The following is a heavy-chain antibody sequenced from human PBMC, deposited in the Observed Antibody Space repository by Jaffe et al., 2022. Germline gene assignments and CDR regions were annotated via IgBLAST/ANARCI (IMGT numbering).Heavy chain of an antibody. J-gene: IGHJ4*02. Sequence: QLQLQESGPGLVKPSETLSLTCTVSGGSISSSSYYWGWIRQPPGKGLEWIGSIYYSGSTYYNPSLKSRVTISVDTSKNQFSLKLSSVTAADTAVYYCARSDRGIAVAGLFDYWGQGTLVTVSS. D-gene: IGHD6-19*01. V-gene: IGHV4-39*01. CDR3: ARSDRGIAVAGLFDY. CDR2: IYYSGST. CDR1: GGSISSSSYY.